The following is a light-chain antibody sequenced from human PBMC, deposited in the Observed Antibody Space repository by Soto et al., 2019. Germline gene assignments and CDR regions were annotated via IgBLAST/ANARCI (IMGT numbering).Light chain of an antibody. CDR2: YDS. CDR3: QVWDSSTEHVV. V-gene: IGLV3-21*04. Sequence: SYELTQPPSVSVAPGETARITCGENNIGSKSVHWYQQKPGQAPVLVIYYDSDRPSGIPERFSGSNSGNTATLTISRVEAGDEADYYCQVWDSSTEHVVFGGGTKLTVL. J-gene: IGLJ2*01. CDR1: NIGSKS.